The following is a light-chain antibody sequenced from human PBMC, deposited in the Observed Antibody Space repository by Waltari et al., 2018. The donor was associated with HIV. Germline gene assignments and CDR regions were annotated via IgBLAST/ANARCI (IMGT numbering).Light chain of an antibody. CDR1: QSVSSN. CDR3: QQFENWPWT. Sequence: EIVMPQSPATLSVSPGEGATLSCRASQSVSSNLAWYQQRPGQAPRLLIYAASTRATEIPARFSGSGSGTEFTLTISSLQSEDFALYYCQQFENWPWTFGQGTKVEIK. J-gene: IGKJ1*01. CDR2: AAS. V-gene: IGKV3-15*01.